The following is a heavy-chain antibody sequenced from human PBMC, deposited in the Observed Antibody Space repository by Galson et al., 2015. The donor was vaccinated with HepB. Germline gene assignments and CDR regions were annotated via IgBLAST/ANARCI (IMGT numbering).Heavy chain of an antibody. CDR2: ISSSSFAI. CDR1: GFTLSGYN. V-gene: IGHV3-48*01. J-gene: IGHJ4*02. Sequence: LRLSCAASGFTLSGYNMNWFRQAPGKGLEWVSYISSSSFAIYYADSVRGRFTISRDNAKNSLYLQMNSLRAEDTAVYYCARDIPDYWGQGTLVTVSS. CDR3: ARDIPDY.